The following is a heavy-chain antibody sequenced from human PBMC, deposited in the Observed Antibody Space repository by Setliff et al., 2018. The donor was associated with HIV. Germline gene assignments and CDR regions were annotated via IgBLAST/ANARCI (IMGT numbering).Heavy chain of an antibody. CDR2: IYYSGST. CDR3: AREREGYYDSSGYYYGAFDI. CDR1: GGSISSYY. J-gene: IGHJ3*02. D-gene: IGHD3-22*01. Sequence: SETLSLTCTVSGGSISSYYWSWIRQPPGKGLEWIGYIYYSGSTNYNPSLKSRVTISVDTSKDQFSLKLSSVTAADTAVYYCAREREGYYDSSGYYYGAFDIWGQGTMVTVSS. V-gene: IGHV4-59*01.